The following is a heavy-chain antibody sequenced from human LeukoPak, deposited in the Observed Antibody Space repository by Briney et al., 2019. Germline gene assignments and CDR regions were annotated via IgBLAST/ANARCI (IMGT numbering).Heavy chain of an antibody. D-gene: IGHD5-12*01. J-gene: IGHJ4*02. V-gene: IGHV3-21*01. CDR1: GFTSSSYS. Sequence: GGSLRLSCAASGFTSSSYSMNWVRQAPGKGLEWVSSISSSSSYIYYADSVKGRFTISRDNAKNSLYLQMNSLRAEDTAVYYCASPLAGYSGYDRDYWGQGTLVTVSS. CDR2: ISSSSSYI. CDR3: ASPLAGYSGYDRDY.